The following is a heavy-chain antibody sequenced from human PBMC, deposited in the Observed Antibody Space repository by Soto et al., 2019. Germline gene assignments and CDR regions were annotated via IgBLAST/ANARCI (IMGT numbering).Heavy chain of an antibody. V-gene: IGHV4-34*01. D-gene: IGHD2-2*02. CDR1: GGSFSGYY. CDR3: ARGKIVVVPAAISISGYYGMDV. CDR2: INHSGST. J-gene: IGHJ6*02. Sequence: PSETLSLTCAVCGGSFSGYYWSWIRQPPGKGLEWIGEINHSGSTNYNPSLKSRVTISVDTSKNQFSLKLSSVTAADTAVYYCARGKIVVVPAAISISGYYGMDVWGQGTTVTV.